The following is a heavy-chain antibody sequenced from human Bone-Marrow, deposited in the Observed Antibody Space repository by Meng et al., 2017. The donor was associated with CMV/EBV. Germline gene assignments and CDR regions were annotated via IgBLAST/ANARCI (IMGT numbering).Heavy chain of an antibody. CDR1: GFTFSSYA. D-gene: IGHD2-2*02. CDR3: AKTLGYCSSASCYTWDYYYYYGMDV. Sequence: GGSLRLSCAASGFTFSSYAMSWVRQAPGKGLEWVSAISGSGGSTYYADSVKDRFTIYRDNSKNTLYLQMNSLRAEDTAVYDCAKTLGYCSSASCYTWDYYYYYGMDVWGQGTTVTVSS. V-gene: IGHV3-23*01. J-gene: IGHJ6*02. CDR2: ISGSGGST.